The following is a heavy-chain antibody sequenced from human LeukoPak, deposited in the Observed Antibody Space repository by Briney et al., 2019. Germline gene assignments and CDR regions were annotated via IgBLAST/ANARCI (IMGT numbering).Heavy chain of an antibody. D-gene: IGHD6-6*01. CDR2: IYHSGST. CDR1: GGSIISSSYN. Sequence: PSETLSLTCAVSGGSIISSSYNWGWIRQPPGKGLEWIGYIYHSGSTNYNPSLQSRVTISVDTSKNQFPLNLNSVTAADTAVYYCARGGAARLHFQNWGXGTLVTVSS. J-gene: IGHJ1*01. V-gene: IGHV4-61*05. CDR3: ARGGAARLHFQN.